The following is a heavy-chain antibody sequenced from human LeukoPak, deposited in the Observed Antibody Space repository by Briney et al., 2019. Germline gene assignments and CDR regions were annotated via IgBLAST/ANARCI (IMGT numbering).Heavy chain of an antibody. J-gene: IGHJ4*02. CDR2: IYYSGST. V-gene: IGHV4-59*01. CDR3: AREYYDILTGSQTPVFDY. CDR1: GGSISSYY. D-gene: IGHD3-9*01. Sequence: SETLSLTCTVSGGSISSYYWSWIRQPPGKGLEWIGYIYYSGSTNYNPSLKSRVTISVDTSKNQFSLKLSSVTAAETAVYYCAREYYDILTGSQTPVFDYWGQGTLVTVSS.